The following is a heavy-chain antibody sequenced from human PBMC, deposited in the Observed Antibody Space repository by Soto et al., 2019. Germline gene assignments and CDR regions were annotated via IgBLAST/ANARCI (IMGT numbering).Heavy chain of an antibody. CDR1: GFTFSSYS. D-gene: IGHD6-19*01. CDR2: ISSSSSYI. Sequence: GGSLRLSCAASGFTFSSYSMNWVRQAPGKGLEWVSSISSSSSYIYYADSVKGRFTISRDNAKNSLYLQMNSLRAEDTAVYYCARDGGSGSDYYFDYWGQGTLVTVSS. V-gene: IGHV3-21*01. CDR3: ARDGGSGSDYYFDY. J-gene: IGHJ4*02.